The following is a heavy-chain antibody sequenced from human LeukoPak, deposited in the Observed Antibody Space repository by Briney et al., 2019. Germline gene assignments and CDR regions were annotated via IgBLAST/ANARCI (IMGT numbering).Heavy chain of an antibody. Sequence: ASVKVSCKASGYIFTSFGISWVRQAPGQGLQWMGWISAYNGNIQYAQKYQGKVTMTTDTSTSTAYMELRSLRSDDTAVYYCARDLGTYSSPSIFFDYWGQGTLVTVSS. J-gene: IGHJ4*02. CDR3: ARDLGTYSSPSIFFDY. CDR1: GYIFTSFG. CDR2: ISAYNGNI. D-gene: IGHD6-6*01. V-gene: IGHV1-18*01.